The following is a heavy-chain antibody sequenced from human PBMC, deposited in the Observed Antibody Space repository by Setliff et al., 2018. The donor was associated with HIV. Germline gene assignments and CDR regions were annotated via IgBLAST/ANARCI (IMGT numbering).Heavy chain of an antibody. Sequence: SGGSLRPSCVASGFTFNNAWMNWVRQAPGKGLEWLGRIKKSSDGGKTDDASPVKGRFTISRDDSKNTLYLQMNSLKTEDTGVYFCATDNGPSYSMDIWGQGTTVTVSS. CDR2: IKKSSDGGKT. D-gene: IGHD2-21*01. CDR1: GFTFNNAW. J-gene: IGHJ6*02. V-gene: IGHV3-15*01. CDR3: ATDNGPSYSMDI.